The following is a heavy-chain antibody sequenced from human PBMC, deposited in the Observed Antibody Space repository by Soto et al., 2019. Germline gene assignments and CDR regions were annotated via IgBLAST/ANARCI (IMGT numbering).Heavy chain of an antibody. J-gene: IGHJ4*02. CDR3: ATVSAHYFDY. CDR2: IHYTGST. D-gene: IGHD6-19*01. CDR1: GGSISSDYYY. Sequence: HVQLQESGPGLVKPSQTLSLTCTVSGGSISSDYYYWSWIRQPPGKGLEWLAFIHYTGSTYYNPALNSRLTISIDTSKTLCSLSLRSVTAADPAVYYCATVSAHYFDYWGQGTLVTVSS. V-gene: IGHV4-30-4*01.